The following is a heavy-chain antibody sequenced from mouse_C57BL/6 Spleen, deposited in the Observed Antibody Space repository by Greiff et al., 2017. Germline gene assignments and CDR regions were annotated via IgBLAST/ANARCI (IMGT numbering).Heavy chain of an antibody. V-gene: IGHV5-16*01. J-gene: IGHJ2*01. CDR1: GFTFSDYY. CDR3: ARGDYYGSSYGYFDY. D-gene: IGHD1-1*01. Sequence: EVHLVESEGGLVQPGSSMKLSCTASGFTFSDYYMAWVRQVPEKGLEWVANINYDGSSTYYLDSLKSRFIISRDNAKNILYLQMSSLKSEDTATYYCARGDYYGSSYGYFDYWGQGTTLTVSS. CDR2: INYDGSST.